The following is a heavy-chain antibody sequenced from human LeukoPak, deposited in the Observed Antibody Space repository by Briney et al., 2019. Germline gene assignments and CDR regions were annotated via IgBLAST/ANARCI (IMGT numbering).Heavy chain of an antibody. D-gene: IGHD4-17*01. CDR1: GFTFDDYA. CDR2: ISWNSGSI. J-gene: IGHJ6*02. Sequence: GGSLRLSCAASGFTFDDYAMHWVRQAPGKGLEWVSGISWNSGSIGYADSVKGRFTISRDNAKNSLYLQMNSLRAEDTALYYCAKVHDYGDAYYYGMDVWGQGTTVTVSS. CDR3: AKVHDYGDAYYYGMDV. V-gene: IGHV3-9*01.